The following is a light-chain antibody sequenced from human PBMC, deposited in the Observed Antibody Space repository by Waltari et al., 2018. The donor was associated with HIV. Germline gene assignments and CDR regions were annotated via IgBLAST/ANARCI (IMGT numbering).Light chain of an antibody. CDR1: NSDIGSYDL. Sequence: QSALTQPASVSGSRGQSITISCTGTNSDIGSYDLVSWYQQHPGDAPKLIIYDVSYRPSGVSDRLPCSKSIHAASLTISGIQADDDADYYWCSYTSAATWVFGGGTKVTVL. CDR3: CSYTSAATWV. J-gene: IGLJ3*02. CDR2: DVS. V-gene: IGLV2-14*03.